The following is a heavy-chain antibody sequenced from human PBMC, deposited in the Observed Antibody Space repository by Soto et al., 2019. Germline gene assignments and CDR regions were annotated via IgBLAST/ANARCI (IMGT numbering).Heavy chain of an antibody. CDR1: GYTFTGYY. CDR3: ARTSPDGQAGSYYYGMDV. J-gene: IGHJ6*02. Sequence: GASVKVSCKASGYTFTGYYMHWVRQAPGQGLEWMGWINPNSGGTNYAQKFQGRVTMTRDTSISTAYMELSRLRSDDTAVYYRARTSPDGQAGSYYYGMDVWGQGTTVTVSS. V-gene: IGHV1-2*02. CDR2: INPNSGGT. D-gene: IGHD6-25*01.